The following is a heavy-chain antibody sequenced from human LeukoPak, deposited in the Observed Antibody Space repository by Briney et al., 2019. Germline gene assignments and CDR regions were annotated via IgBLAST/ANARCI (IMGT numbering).Heavy chain of an antibody. CDR1: GYTLTELS. CDR3: ATEYYYDSSDRGPFDP. J-gene: IGHJ5*02. V-gene: IGHV1-24*01. D-gene: IGHD3-22*01. Sequence: VASVTVSCKVSGYTLTELSMHWVRQAPGKGLEWMGGFDPEDGETIYAQKFQGRVTTTEDTSTDTAYMELSSLRSEDTAVYYCATEYYYDSSDRGPFDPWGQGTLVTVSS. CDR2: FDPEDGET.